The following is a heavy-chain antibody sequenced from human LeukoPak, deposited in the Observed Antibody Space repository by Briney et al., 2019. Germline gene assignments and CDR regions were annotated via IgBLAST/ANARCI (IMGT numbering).Heavy chain of an antibody. J-gene: IGHJ4*02. CDR1: GFTFSSYA. V-gene: IGHV3-30-3*01. D-gene: IGHD1-26*01. CDR3: ASSPGGSLDY. Sequence: GGSLRLSCAASGFTFSSYAMHWVRQAPGKGLEWVAVISYDRSNKYYADSVKGRFTISRDNSKNTLYLQMNSLRAEDTAVYYCASSPGGSLDYWGQGTLVTVSS. CDR2: ISYDRSNK.